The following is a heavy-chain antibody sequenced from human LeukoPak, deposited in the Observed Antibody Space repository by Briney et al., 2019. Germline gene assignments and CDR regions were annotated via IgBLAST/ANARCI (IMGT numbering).Heavy chain of an antibody. J-gene: IGHJ4*02. D-gene: IGHD1-26*01. Sequence: PGGSLRLSCAASGFTFSSYGMSWVRQAPGKGLEWVSAISGSGGSTYYADSVKGRFTISRDNSKNTLYLQMNSLRAEDTAVYYCARDDHMWWELSYWGQGTLVTVSS. CDR2: ISGSGGST. CDR3: ARDDHMWWELSY. CDR1: GFTFSSYG. V-gene: IGHV3-23*01.